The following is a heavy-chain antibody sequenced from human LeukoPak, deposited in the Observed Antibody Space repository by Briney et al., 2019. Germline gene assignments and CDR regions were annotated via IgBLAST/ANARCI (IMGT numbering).Heavy chain of an antibody. CDR3: ARVRGITMIVVARYFDY. V-gene: IGHV4-31*03. D-gene: IGHD3-22*01. Sequence: PSQTLSLTCTVSGGSISSGGYYWSWIRQHPGKGLEWIGKINHSGSTNYNPSLKSRVTISVDTSKNQFSLKLSSVTAADTAVYYCARVRGITMIVVARYFDYWGQGTLVTVSS. J-gene: IGHJ4*02. CDR2: INHSGST. CDR1: GGSISSGGYY.